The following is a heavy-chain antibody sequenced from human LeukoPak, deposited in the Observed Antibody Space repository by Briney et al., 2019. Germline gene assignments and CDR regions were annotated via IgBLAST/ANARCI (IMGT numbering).Heavy chain of an antibody. D-gene: IGHD6-13*01. CDR1: GYTFTGYY. J-gene: IGHJ4*02. CDR2: INPNSGGT. Sequence: ASVKVSCKASGYTFTGYYMHWVRQAPGQGLEWMGWINPNSGGTNYAQKFQGRVTMTRDTSISTAYMELSRLRSDDTAVYYCATTRQLAAAGNFWGQGTLVTVSS. CDR3: ATTRQLAAAGNF. V-gene: IGHV1-2*02.